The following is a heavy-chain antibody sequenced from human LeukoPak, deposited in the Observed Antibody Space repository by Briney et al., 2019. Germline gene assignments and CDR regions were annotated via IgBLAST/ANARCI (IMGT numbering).Heavy chain of an antibody. CDR2: IIPIFGTA. D-gene: IGHD6-6*01. J-gene: IGHJ6*03. V-gene: IGHV1-69*05. CDR3: ARGHSSSSDYYYYMDV. Sequence: SVKVSCKASGGTFSSYAISWVRQAPGQGLEWMGGIIPIFGTANYAQKFQGRVTITTDESTSTAYMELSSLRSEDTAVYYCARGHSSSSDYYYYMDVWGKGTTVTVSS. CDR1: GGTFSSYA.